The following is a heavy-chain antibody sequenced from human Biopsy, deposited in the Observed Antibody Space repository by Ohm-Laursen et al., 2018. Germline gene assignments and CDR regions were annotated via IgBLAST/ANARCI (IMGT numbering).Heavy chain of an antibody. CDR2: VYYSGTT. J-gene: IGHJ5*02. Sequence: SDTLSLTCSLSGGSITSRTHYWGWLRQTPGKGLEWIGTVYYSGTTYDNPPLKNRVIISVDTSKNQFSLSLKTVTDADTAVYYCARHDLSDFWSGYPNFFDRWGQGTLATVSS. D-gene: IGHD3-3*01. CDR1: GGSITSRTHY. V-gene: IGHV4-39*01. CDR3: ARHDLSDFWSGYPNFFDR.